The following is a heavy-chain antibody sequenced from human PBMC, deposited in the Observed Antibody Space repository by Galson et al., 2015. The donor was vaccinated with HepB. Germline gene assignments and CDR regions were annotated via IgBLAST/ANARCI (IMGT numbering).Heavy chain of an antibody. Sequence: SVKVSCKASGYTFTSYDINWVRQATGQGLERMGWMNPNSGNTGYAQKFQGRVTMTRNTSISTAYMELSSLRSEDTAVYYCARVGIAAAGTHYYYGMDVWGQGTTVTVSS. J-gene: IGHJ6*02. D-gene: IGHD6-13*01. CDR1: GYTFTSYD. CDR3: ARVGIAAAGTHYYYGMDV. CDR2: MNPNSGNT. V-gene: IGHV1-8*01.